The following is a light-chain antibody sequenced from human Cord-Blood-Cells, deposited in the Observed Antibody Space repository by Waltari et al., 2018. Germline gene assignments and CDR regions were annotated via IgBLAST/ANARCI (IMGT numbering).Light chain of an antibody. CDR3: QQGYSTPPT. CDR1: QSIRSY. J-gene: IGKJ2*01. Sequence: DIQMTQSPSSLSASVGDRVTITCRASQSIRSYLNWDQQKPGKAPKLLIYAASSLQSGVPSRFSGSGSGTDFTLTISSLQPEDFATYYCQQGYSTPPTVGQGTKLEIK. V-gene: IGKV1-39*01. CDR2: AAS.